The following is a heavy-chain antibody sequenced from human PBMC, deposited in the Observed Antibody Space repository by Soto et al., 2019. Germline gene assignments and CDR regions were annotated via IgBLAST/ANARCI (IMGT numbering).Heavy chain of an antibody. Sequence: QVQLVESGGDVVQPGGSLRLSCASSGFIFSDFAMHWVRQAPDKGLEWVALISSDGNNNFYADSVRGRFTISIYNFNNMLYLEMSSLTLEDTAIYYCARKWYGELGEGWFDPWGQGTLVTVSS. CDR3: ARKWYGELGEGWFDP. CDR1: GFIFSDFA. J-gene: IGHJ5*02. D-gene: IGHD3-10*01. CDR2: ISSDGNNN. V-gene: IGHV3-30-3*01.